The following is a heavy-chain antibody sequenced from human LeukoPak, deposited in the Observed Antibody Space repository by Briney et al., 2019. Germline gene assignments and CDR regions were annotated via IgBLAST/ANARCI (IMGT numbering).Heavy chain of an antibody. CDR2: ISSSSSYI. V-gene: IGHV3-21*01. D-gene: IGHD2-2*01. CDR3: AREISPYCSSTSCGGD. Sequence: GGSLRLSCAASGFTFSSYSMNWVRQAPGKGLEWVSSISSSSSYIYYADSVKGRFTISRDNAKNSLYLQMNSLRAEDTAVYYCAREISPYCSSTSCGGDWGQGTLVTVCS. CDR1: GFTFSSYS. J-gene: IGHJ4*02.